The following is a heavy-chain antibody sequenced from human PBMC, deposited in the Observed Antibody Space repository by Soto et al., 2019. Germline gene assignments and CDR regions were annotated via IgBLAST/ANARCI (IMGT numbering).Heavy chain of an antibody. CDR2: IIPIPGIA. Sequence: QVQLVQSGAEVKKPGSSVKVSCKASGGTFSSYTISWVRQAPGQVLEWMGRIIPIPGIANYAQKFQSRVTITADKSTRTAYMELSSMRYEDTAWYYCASSARPYLKVGYCGGGSCYSPDDSWGQGTLVTVSS. V-gene: IGHV1-69*02. CDR1: GGTFSSYT. D-gene: IGHD2-15*01. J-gene: IGHJ4*02. CDR3: ASSARPYLKVGYCGGGSCYSPDDS.